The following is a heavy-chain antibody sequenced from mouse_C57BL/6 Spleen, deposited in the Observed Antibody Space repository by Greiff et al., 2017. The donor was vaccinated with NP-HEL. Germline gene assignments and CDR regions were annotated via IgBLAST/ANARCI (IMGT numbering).Heavy chain of an antibody. D-gene: IGHD1-1*01. CDR2: INPGSGDT. CDR3: AREDYYGSSSDY. Sequence: QVQLQQSGAELVRPGTSVKVSCKASGYAFTNYLIEWVKQRPGQGLEWIGVINPGSGDTNYTEKFKGKATLTADKASSTAYMQLSSLTSEDSAVYFCAREDYYGSSSDYWGQGTTLTVSS. V-gene: IGHV1-54*01. J-gene: IGHJ2*01. CDR1: GYAFTNYL.